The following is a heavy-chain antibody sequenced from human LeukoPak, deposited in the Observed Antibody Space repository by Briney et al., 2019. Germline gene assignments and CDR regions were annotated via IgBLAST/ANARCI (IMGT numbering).Heavy chain of an antibody. V-gene: IGHV3-23*01. J-gene: IGHJ3*02. CDR2: ISGSGGST. CDR3: PKEAFDI. Sequence: PGGSLRLSCAASGFTLSSCGMSGVRQAPGKGREGVSAISGSGGSTYYAGSVKGRFTISRDNSKNTLYLQMNSLRAEDTALYYCPKEAFDIWGQGTMVTVSS. CDR1: GFTLSSCG.